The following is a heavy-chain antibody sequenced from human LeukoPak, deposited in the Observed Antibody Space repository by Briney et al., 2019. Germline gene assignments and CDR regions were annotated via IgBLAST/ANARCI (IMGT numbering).Heavy chain of an antibody. J-gene: IGHJ4*02. CDR2: INSDGSST. CDR3: ARGAYFDWLLSYLDY. CDR1: GFTFSSYW. V-gene: IGHV3-74*01. D-gene: IGHD3-9*01. Sequence: GGSLRLSCAASGFTFSSYWMHWVRQAPGKGLVWVSRINSDGSSTSYADSVKGRFTISRDNAKNTLYPQMNSLRAEDTAVYYCARGAYFDWLLSYLDYWGQGTLVTVSS.